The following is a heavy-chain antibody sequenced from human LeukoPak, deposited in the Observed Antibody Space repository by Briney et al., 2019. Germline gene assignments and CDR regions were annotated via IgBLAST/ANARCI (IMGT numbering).Heavy chain of an antibody. D-gene: IGHD3-3*01. J-gene: IGHJ4*02. Sequence: PGGSLRLSCAASGFTFSSYEMNWVRQAPGKGLEWVSYISSSGSTIYYADSVKGRFTISRDNAKNSLYLQMNSLRAEDTAVYYCARSPYYDFWSGSYFDYWGQGTLVTVSS. V-gene: IGHV3-48*03. CDR2: ISSSGSTI. CDR3: ARSPYYDFWSGSYFDY. CDR1: GFTFSSYE.